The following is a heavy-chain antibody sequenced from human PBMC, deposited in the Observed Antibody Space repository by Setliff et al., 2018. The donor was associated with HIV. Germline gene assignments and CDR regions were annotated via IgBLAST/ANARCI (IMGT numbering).Heavy chain of an antibody. V-gene: IGHV1-18*01. CDR3: ARLGSGWSDSYYYAMDV. CDR2: ISPYIGHT. CDR1: GYTFTTYG. J-gene: IGHJ6*02. D-gene: IGHD6-19*01. Sequence: GASVKVSCKASGYTFTTYGISWVRQAPGHGLEWMGWISPYIGHTNYAQNFQDRVTMTIDTSTSRAYMELRSLRSDDTAVYFCARLGSGWSDSYYYAMDVWGQGTTVTSP.